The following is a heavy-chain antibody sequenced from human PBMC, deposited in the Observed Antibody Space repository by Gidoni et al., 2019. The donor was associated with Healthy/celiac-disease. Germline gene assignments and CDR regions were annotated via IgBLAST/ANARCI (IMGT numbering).Heavy chain of an antibody. CDR1: GFTFSSYG. D-gene: IGHD3-22*01. CDR2: ISYDGSNK. Sequence: QVQLVESGGGVVQPGRSLRLSCAASGFTFSSYGMHWVRQAPGKGLEWVSVISYDGSNKYYADSVKGRFTISRDNSKNTLYLQMNSLRAEDTAVYYCAKEIALLNTEKLYYYYYYGMDVWGQGTTVTVSS. CDR3: AKEIALLNTEKLYYYYYYGMDV. V-gene: IGHV3-30*18. J-gene: IGHJ6*02.